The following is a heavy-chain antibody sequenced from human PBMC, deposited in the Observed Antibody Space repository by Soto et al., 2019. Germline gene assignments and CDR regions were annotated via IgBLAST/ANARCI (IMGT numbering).Heavy chain of an antibody. D-gene: IGHD5-18*01. V-gene: IGHV4-39*01. CDR3: ASSDLWIRGGVDV. CDR2: IYYSGST. CDR1: GGSISSSSYY. J-gene: IGHJ6*02. Sequence: SETLSLTCTVSGGSISSSSYYWGWIRQPPGKGLEWIGSIYYSGSTYYNPSLKSRVTISVDTSKNQFSLKLSSVTAADTAVYYCASSDLWIRGGVDVWGQGTSVTVSS.